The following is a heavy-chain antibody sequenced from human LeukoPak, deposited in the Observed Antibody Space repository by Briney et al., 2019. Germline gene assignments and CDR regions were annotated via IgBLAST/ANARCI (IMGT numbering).Heavy chain of an antibody. CDR2: IWYDGSNK. J-gene: IGHJ4*02. Sequence: GRSLRLSCAASGFTFSSDGMHWVRQAPGKGLGWVAVIWYDGSNKYYADSVKGRFTISRDNSKNTLYLQMNSLRAEDTAVYYCARDSDSSGWYEGMEYWGQGTLVTVSS. V-gene: IGHV3-33*01. CDR3: ARDSDSSGWYEGMEY. D-gene: IGHD6-19*01. CDR1: GFTFSSDG.